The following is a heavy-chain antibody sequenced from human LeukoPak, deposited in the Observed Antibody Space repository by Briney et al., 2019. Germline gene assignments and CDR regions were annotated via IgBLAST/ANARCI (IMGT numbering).Heavy chain of an antibody. J-gene: IGHJ4*02. CDR2: IYYSGST. Sequence: SATLTLTCTVSGGSISSSSYYWGWIRQPPGKGLEWIGSIYYSGSTYYNPSLKSRVTISVDTSKNQFSLKLSSVTAADTAVYYCARSYYYYYFDYWGQGTLVTVSS. V-gene: IGHV4-39*01. CDR1: GGSISSSSYY. CDR3: ARSYYYYYFDY. D-gene: IGHD3-10*01.